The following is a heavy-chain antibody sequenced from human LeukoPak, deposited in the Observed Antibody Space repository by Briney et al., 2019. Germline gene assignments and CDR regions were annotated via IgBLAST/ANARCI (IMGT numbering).Heavy chain of an antibody. CDR3: ARRGHGDYESDYFDY. D-gene: IGHD4-17*01. J-gene: IGHJ4*02. CDR2: IYYSGST. V-gene: IGHV4-39*07. CDR1: GGSISSSSYY. Sequence: SETLSLTCTVSGGSISSSSYYWGWIRQPPGKGLEWIGSIYYSGSTYYNPSLKSRVTISVDTSKNQFSLKLNSVTAADTAVYYCARRGHGDYESDYFDYWGQGTLVTVSS.